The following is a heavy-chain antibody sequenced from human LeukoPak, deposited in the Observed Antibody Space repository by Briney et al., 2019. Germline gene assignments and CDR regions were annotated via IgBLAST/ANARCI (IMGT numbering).Heavy chain of an antibody. J-gene: IGHJ1*01. Sequence: SGTLSLTCAVSGSSVSSSTWWSWDRQPPGKGLEWIGEIYHSGSTNYNPSLKSRVTISVDKSKNQFSLKLSSVTAADTAVYYCAKGGLAEYFQFWGQGTLVTVSS. V-gene: IGHV4-4*02. CDR2: IYHSGST. CDR3: AKGGLAEYFQF. CDR1: GSSVSSSTW. D-gene: IGHD2-15*01.